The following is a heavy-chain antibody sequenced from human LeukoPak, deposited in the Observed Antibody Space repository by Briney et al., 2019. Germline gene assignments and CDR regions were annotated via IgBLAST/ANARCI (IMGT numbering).Heavy chain of an antibody. CDR2: INPNSGGT. D-gene: IGHD3-9*01. CDR1: GYTFTGYY. J-gene: IGHJ5*02. CDR3: ARDSNYDILTGYLFDP. V-gene: IGHV1-2*02. Sequence: ASVKVSCKASGYTFTGYYMHWVRQAPGQGLEWMGWINPNSGGTNYAQKFQGRVTMTRDTSISTAYMELSRLRSEDTAVYYCARDSNYDILTGYLFDPWGQGTLVTVSS.